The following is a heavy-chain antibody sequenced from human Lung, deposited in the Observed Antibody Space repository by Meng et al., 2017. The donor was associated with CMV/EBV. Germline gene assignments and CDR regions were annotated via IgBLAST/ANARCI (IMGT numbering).Heavy chain of an antibody. CDR1: GGSFSGYY. Sequence: SXTLSLXCAVYGGSFSGYYWSWIRQPPGKGLEWIGEINHSGSTNCNPSLKSRVTISVDTSKNQFSLKLSSVTAADTAVYYCARRLRFLEWLLYLGWCDPWXKGTXVTVSS. J-gene: IGHJ5*02. CDR2: INHSGST. CDR3: ARRLRFLEWLLYLGWCDP. V-gene: IGHV4-34*01. D-gene: IGHD3-3*01.